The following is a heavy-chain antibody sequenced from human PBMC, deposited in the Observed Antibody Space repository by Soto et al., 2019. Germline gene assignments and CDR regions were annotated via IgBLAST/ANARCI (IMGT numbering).Heavy chain of an antibody. V-gene: IGHV5-51*01. D-gene: IGHD3-22*01. J-gene: IGHJ6*02. CDR2: IYPGDSDT. CDR3: ARHWVYYDSSDPNPYYYYGMDV. CDR1: GYSFTSYW. Sequence: GESLKISCKGSGYSFTSYWIGWVRQMPGKGLEWMGIIYPGDSDTRYSPSFQGQVTISADKSISTAYLQWSSLKASDTAMYYCARHWVYYDSSDPNPYYYYGMDVWGQGTTVTVSS.